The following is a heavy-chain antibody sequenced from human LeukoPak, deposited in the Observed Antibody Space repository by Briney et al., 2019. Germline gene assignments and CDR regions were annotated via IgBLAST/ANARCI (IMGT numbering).Heavy chain of an antibody. CDR3: AKDRSWINDACHGDFDY. J-gene: IGHJ4*02. CDR2: ISGSGGST. V-gene: IGHV3-23*01. D-gene: IGHD2-8*01. CDR1: GFIFSSYA. Sequence: GGSLRLSCAASGFIFSSYAMSWVRQAPGKGLEWVSTISGSGGSTYYADSVKGRFTISRDNSKNTVYLQMNRLRAEDTPVYYYAKDRSWINDACHGDFDYWGQGTLVTVPS.